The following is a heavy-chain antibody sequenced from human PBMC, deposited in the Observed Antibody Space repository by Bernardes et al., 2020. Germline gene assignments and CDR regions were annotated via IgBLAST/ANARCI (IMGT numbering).Heavy chain of an antibody. CDR1: GFSLSTSGVG. V-gene: IGHV2-5*02. Sequence: SGPTLVKPTQTLTLTCTFSGFSLSTSGVGVGWIRQPPGKALEWLALIYWDDDKRYSPSLKSRLTITKDTSKNQVVLTMTNMDPVDTATYYCAHSRYITMVQGNYFDYWGQGTLVTVSS. CDR2: IYWDDDK. CDR3: AHSRYITMVQGNYFDY. J-gene: IGHJ4*02. D-gene: IGHD3-10*01.